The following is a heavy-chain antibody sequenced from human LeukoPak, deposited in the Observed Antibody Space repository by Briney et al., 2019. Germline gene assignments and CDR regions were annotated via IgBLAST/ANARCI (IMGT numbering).Heavy chain of an antibody. V-gene: IGHV4-39*07. CDR1: GGSISSGTYY. Sequence: SETLSLTCTVSGGSISSGTYYWGWIRQPPGKGLEWIGSIYHSGSTYYNPSLKSRVTISVDTSKNQFSLKLSSVTAADTAVYYCARDSGIVGATTPDYWGQGTLVTVSS. J-gene: IGHJ4*02. CDR3: ARDSGIVGATTPDY. CDR2: IYHSGST. D-gene: IGHD1-26*01.